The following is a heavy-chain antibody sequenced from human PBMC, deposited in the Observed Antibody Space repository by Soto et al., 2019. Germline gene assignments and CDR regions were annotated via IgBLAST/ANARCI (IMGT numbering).Heavy chain of an antibody. V-gene: IGHV3-30*18. CDR1: GFTFSDYG. J-gene: IGHJ4*02. D-gene: IGHD6-6*01. CDR3: AKEMYPRTVLDSSSPWGDY. Sequence: QVQLVESGGGVAQPGRSLRLSCAVSGFTFSDYGMHWVRQAPGKGLEWVAVVSYDGSYKYYADSVKGRFTVSGELSGNTLFLQMNSLRLEDTAVYFCAKEMYPRTVLDSSSPWGDYWGQGTLVAVSS. CDR2: VSYDGSYK.